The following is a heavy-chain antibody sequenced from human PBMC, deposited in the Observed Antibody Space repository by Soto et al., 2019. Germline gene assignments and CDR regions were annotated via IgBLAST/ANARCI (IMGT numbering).Heavy chain of an antibody. CDR1: GFTFSSYS. J-gene: IGHJ3*02. Sequence: GGSLRLSCAASGFTFSSYSMNWVRQAPGKGLEWVSSISSSSSYIYYADSVKGRFTISGDNAKNSLYLQMNSLRAEDTAVYYCARDLDDITGTHVFDIGGKGKMVTVSS. CDR3: ARDLDDITGTHVFDI. V-gene: IGHV3-21*01. CDR2: ISSSSSYI. D-gene: IGHD1-20*01.